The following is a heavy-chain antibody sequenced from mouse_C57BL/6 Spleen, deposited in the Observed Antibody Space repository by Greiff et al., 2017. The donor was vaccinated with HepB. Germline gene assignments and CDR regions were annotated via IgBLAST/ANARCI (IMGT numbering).Heavy chain of an antibody. Sequence: QVHVKQSGAELVKPGASVKLSCKASGYTFTEYTIHWVKQRSGQGLEWIGWFYPGSGSIKYNEKFKDKATLTADKSSSTVYMELSRLTSEDSAVYFCARHEDGDGYYVGYFDYWGQGTTLTVSS. V-gene: IGHV1-62-2*01. J-gene: IGHJ2*01. D-gene: IGHD2-3*01. CDR2: FYPGSGSI. CDR1: GYTFTEYT. CDR3: ARHEDGDGYYVGYFDY.